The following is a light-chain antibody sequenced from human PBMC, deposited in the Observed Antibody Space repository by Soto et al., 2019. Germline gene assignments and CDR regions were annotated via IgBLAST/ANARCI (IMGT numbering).Light chain of an antibody. Sequence: DVVMTQSPLSLPVTLGQPASISCRSSQSLVHSDGNTYLNWFQQRPGQSPRRLIYRVSNHVSGVPDRLRGRGSGIDFTMKISRVEAEDVVVYYCMQGTHWPPVTFGQGTRLETK. V-gene: IGKV2-30*02. CDR3: MQGTHWPPVT. J-gene: IGKJ5*01. CDR1: QSLVHSDGNTY. CDR2: RVS.